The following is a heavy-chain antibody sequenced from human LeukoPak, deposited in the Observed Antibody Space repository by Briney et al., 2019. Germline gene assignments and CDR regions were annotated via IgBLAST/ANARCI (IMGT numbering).Heavy chain of an antibody. V-gene: IGHV1-69*01. D-gene: IGHD3-3*01. J-gene: IGHJ6*03. Sequence: SVKVSCKASGGTFSSYAISWVRQAPGQGLEWMGGTIPIFGTANYAQKFQGRVTITADESTSTAYMELSSLRSEDTAVYYCARDVLRFLEWPSYYYYYMDVWGKGTTVTVSS. CDR1: GGTFSSYA. CDR3: ARDVLRFLEWPSYYYYYMDV. CDR2: TIPIFGTA.